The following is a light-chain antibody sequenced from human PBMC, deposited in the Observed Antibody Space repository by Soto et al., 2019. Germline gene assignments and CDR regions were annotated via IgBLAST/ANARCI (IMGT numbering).Light chain of an antibody. Sequence: QSVLTQPPSASGTPGQRVTISCSGSSSNIGSNYVYWYHQLPGTAPKLVIYRNNQRPSGVPDRISGSKSGTSASLAITGLQAEDEADYYCQSYDSNYVFGTGTKVTVL. V-gene: IGLV1-47*01. CDR2: RNN. J-gene: IGLJ1*01. CDR1: SSNIGSNY. CDR3: QSYDSNYV.